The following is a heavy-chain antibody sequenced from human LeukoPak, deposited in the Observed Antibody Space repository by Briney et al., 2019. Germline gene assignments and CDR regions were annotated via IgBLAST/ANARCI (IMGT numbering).Heavy chain of an antibody. CDR3: ARLVWSGYQLDF. D-gene: IGHD3-3*01. CDR2: ISYSGST. V-gene: IGHV4-59*08. Sequence: SETLSLTCTVSGGSISSYYWSWIRQPPGKGLEWIGYISYSGSTNYNPSLKSRLTISVDTSKNRFSLKLNSLSAADTAVYYCARLVWSGYQLDFWGQGTLVTVSS. J-gene: IGHJ4*02. CDR1: GGSISSYY.